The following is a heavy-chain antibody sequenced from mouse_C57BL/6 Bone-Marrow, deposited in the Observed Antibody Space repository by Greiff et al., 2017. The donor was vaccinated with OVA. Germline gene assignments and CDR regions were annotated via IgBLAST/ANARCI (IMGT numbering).Heavy chain of an antibody. CDR1: GFNIKDDY. CDR2: IDPENGDT. Sequence: VQLQQSGAELVRPGASVKLSCTASGFNIKDDYMHWVKQRPEQGLEWIGWIDPENGDTEYASKFQGKATITADTSSNTSYLQLSSLTSEDTAVYYFTTPYLNFDYGGQGTTLTVSS. J-gene: IGHJ2*01. CDR3: TTPYLNFDY. V-gene: IGHV14-4*01. D-gene: IGHD6-5*01.